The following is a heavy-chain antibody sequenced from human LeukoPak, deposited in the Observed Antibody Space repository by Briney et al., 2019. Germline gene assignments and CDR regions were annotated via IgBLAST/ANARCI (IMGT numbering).Heavy chain of an antibody. D-gene: IGHD6-19*01. Sequence: GGSLRLSCVASGFSFSNHGMHWVRQAPGKGLEWVSVVARDGGAKFYADSVKGRFTLSGDNSKNMFFLQMNFLTVEDTAIYYCAGEATWGQWYFDHWGQGTPVIVSS. CDR2: VARDGGAK. CDR3: AGEATWGQWYFDH. V-gene: IGHV3-30*03. J-gene: IGHJ4*02. CDR1: GFSFSNHG.